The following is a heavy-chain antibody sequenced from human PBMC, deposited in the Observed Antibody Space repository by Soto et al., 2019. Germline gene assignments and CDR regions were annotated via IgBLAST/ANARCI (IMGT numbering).Heavy chain of an antibody. J-gene: IGHJ6*02. Sequence: QITLKESGPTLVKPTQTLTLTYTFSGFSVSTSGVGVAWIRQPPGKALEWLALIYSDDDKRYSPFLQSRVTITKDTSKNQVVLTMTNMDPVDTATYYCAHKGGRGAGMDVWGQGTTVTVSS. D-gene: IGHD2-15*01. V-gene: IGHV2-5*02. CDR3: AHKGGRGAGMDV. CDR1: GFSVSTSGVG. CDR2: IYSDDDK.